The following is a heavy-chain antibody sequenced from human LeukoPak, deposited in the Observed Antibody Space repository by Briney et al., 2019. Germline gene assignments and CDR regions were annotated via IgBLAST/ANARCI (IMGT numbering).Heavy chain of an antibody. CDR1: GGSISSGGSS. V-gene: IGHV4-30-2*01. D-gene: IGHD3-10*01. J-gene: IGHJ4*02. Sequence: ASETLSLTCAVSGGSISSGGSSWSWIRQPPGKGLEWIGYIYHSGSTYYNPSLKSRVTISVDRSTNQFSLKLSSVTAADTAVYYCARALRSYGSGSFAFDYWGQGTLVTVSS. CDR2: IYHSGST. CDR3: ARALRSYGSGSFAFDY.